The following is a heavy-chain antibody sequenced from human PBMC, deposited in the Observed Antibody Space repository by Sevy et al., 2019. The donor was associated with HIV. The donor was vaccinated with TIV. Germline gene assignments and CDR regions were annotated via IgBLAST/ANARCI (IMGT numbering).Heavy chain of an antibody. Sequence: GGSLRLSCVASGFTFSSHFMTWVRQAPGKGLEWVANLDEDGNEINYVDSVKGRFTISRDNAKNSVYLQMDGLRAEDTAVYYCARHCVVRVCRFRYFDIWGRGTLVTVSS. J-gene: IGHJ2*01. V-gene: IGHV3-7*01. CDR3: ARHCVVRVCRFRYFDI. D-gene: IGHD3-10*02. CDR2: LDEDGNEI. CDR1: GFTFSSHF.